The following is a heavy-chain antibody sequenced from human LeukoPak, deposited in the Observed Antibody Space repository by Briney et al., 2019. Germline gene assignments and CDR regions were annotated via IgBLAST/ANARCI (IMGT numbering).Heavy chain of an antibody. J-gene: IGHJ5*02. D-gene: IGHD3-10*01. V-gene: IGHV5-51*01. CDR2: IYPDDSDT. CDR1: GYNFSIYW. CDR3: ARLRGDWFDP. Sequence: GESLKISCEGSGYNFSIYWVAWVRQMPGKGLEWMGIIYPDDSDTTYSPSFQGQITISADKSISTAYLQWSSLKASDTAMYYCARLRGDWFDPWGQGTLVTVSS.